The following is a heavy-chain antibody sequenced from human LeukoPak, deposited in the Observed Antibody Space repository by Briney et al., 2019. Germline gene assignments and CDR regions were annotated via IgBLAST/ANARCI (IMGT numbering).Heavy chain of an antibody. CDR3: ARHKTIAVAGPAGAFDI. CDR2: IYYSGST. D-gene: IGHD6-19*01. CDR1: GSSISSSSYY. J-gene: IGHJ3*02. Sequence: SETLSLTCTVSGSSISSSSYYWGWIRQPPGKGLEWIGSIYYSGSTYYNPSLKSRVTISVDTSKNQFSLKLSSVTAADTAVYYCARHKTIAVAGPAGAFDIWGQGTMVTVSS. V-gene: IGHV4-39*01.